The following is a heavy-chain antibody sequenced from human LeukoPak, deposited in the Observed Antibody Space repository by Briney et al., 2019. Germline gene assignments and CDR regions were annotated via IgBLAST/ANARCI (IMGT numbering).Heavy chain of an antibody. CDR2: IIPIFGTA. J-gene: IGHJ4*02. Sequence: SVKVSCKAFGGTFSSYAISWVRQAPGQGLEWMGGIIPIFGTANYAQKFQGRVTITADESTSTAYMELSSLRSEDTAVYYCARAQITMVRGVISNGYYFDYWGQGTLVTVSS. D-gene: IGHD3-10*01. CDR1: GGTFSSYA. CDR3: ARAQITMVRGVISNGYYFDY. V-gene: IGHV1-69*13.